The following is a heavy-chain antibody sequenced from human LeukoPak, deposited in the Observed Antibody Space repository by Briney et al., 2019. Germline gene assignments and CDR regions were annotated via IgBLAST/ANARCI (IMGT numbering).Heavy chain of an antibody. V-gene: IGHV4-59*08. CDR3: ASDSSGYYYPYY. CDR2: IHQSGST. Sequence: ETESLTCIVSGGSISRYYWSWIRQPPGKGLEWIGYIHQSGSTNYNPFLKSRVNISVDTSKIQFSLKLSSVTAADTAVYYCASDSSGYYYPYYGGEDTGDTVSS. CDR1: GGSISRYY. J-gene: IGHJ4*02. D-gene: IGHD3-22*01.